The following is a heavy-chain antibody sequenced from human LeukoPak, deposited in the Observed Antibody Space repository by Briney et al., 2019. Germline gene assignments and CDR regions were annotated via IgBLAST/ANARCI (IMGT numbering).Heavy chain of an antibody. CDR2: ISYDGSKK. D-gene: IGHD3-22*01. J-gene: IGHJ4*02. Sequence: PGRSLRLSCAASGFTFRNYGMQWVRQAPGKGLEWVAVISYDGSKKYYADSVKGRFTISRDNSENMLYLQMNSVRAEDTAVFYCAKDQRHYYDSSGFLTPDYWGQGTLVTVSS. CDR3: AKDQRHYYDSSGFLTPDY. CDR1: GFTFRNYG. V-gene: IGHV3-30*18.